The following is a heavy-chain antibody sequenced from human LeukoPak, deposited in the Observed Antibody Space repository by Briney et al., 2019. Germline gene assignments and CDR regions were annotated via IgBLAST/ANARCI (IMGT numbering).Heavy chain of an antibody. CDR3: ARDQSIVVVPAARSIDY. J-gene: IGHJ4*02. Sequence: PGGSLRLSCAASAFSLNAYNMNWVRQAPGKGLEWVSSISSSSSYIYYADSVKGRFTISRDNAKNSLYLQMNSLRAEDTAVYYCARDQSIVVVPAARSIDYWGQGTLVSVSS. V-gene: IGHV3-21*01. CDR2: ISSSSSYI. CDR1: AFSLNAYN. D-gene: IGHD2-2*01.